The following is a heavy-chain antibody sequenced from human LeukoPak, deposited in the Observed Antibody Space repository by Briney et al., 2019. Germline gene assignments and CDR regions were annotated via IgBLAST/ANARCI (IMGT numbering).Heavy chain of an antibody. V-gene: IGHV3-48*03. CDR1: GFTFSSYE. CDR2: ISSSGSTI. D-gene: IGHD3-10*01. Sequence: PGGSLRLSCAASGFTFSSYEMNWVRQAPGKGLEWVSYISSSGSTIYYADSVKGRFTISRDNAENSLYLQMNSLRAEDTAVYYRARDGNPFYYGSGSSPFDPWGQGTLVTVSS. J-gene: IGHJ5*02. CDR3: ARDGNPFYYGSGSSPFDP.